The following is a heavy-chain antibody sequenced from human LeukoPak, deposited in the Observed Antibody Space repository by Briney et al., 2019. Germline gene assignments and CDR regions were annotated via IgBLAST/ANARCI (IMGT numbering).Heavy chain of an antibody. Sequence: GGSLRLSCAASGFNFTNYAMNWVRQAPGKGLEWLSLISDRGHSTYYADSVKGRFTISRDNSKNTLYLQMNSLRADETAVYYCAKYADSLFSDYWGQGTLVTVSS. CDR2: ISDRGHST. J-gene: IGHJ4*02. V-gene: IGHV3-23*01. D-gene: IGHD4-17*01. CDR1: GFNFTNYA. CDR3: AKYADSLFSDY.